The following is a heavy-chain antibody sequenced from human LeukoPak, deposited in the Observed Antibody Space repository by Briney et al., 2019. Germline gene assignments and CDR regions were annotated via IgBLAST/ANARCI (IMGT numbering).Heavy chain of an antibody. CDR3: ARDGTSTDDY. CDR1: GYTFSNFG. V-gene: IGHV1-18*01. J-gene: IGHJ4*02. D-gene: IGHD2-2*01. Sequence: ASVRVSCKTSGYTFSNFGINWVRQAPGQGLEWMGWISGNNDNPNYGQKFQGRFTVTTDSSTSTAYMELRNLRFDATAVYYCARDGTSTDDYWGQGTLVTVSS. CDR2: ISGNNDNP.